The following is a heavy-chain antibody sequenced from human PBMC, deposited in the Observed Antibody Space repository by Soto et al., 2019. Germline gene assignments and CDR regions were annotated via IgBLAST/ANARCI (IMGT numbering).Heavy chain of an antibody. V-gene: IGHV1-8*01. CDR2: MNPDNGNT. D-gene: IGHD3-3*01. CDR3: ARGPRESGEWLLFDY. J-gene: IGHJ4*02. CDR1: GYTFSTYE. Sequence: ASVKVSCKASGYTFSTYEINWVRRAAGKGLEWIGRMNPDNGNTGYAQKFQDRVTMTRNTSISTAYMELSSLRSDDTAVYYGARGPRESGEWLLFDYWGQGALLTVSS.